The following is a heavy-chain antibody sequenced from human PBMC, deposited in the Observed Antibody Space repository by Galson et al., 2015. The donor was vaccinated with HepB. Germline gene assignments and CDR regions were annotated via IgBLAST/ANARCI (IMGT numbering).Heavy chain of an antibody. CDR2: ISFDGNNK. Sequence: SLRLSCAASGFTFTRYAMHWVRQAPGKGLEWVAVISFDGNNKYYEDSLKDRFTISRDNAKNTVYLEVNFLTPADTAVYYCARDTYSSSWYPYYYGMDVWGQGTTVTVSS. CDR3: ARDTYSSSWYPYYYGMDV. V-gene: IGHV3-30-3*01. J-gene: IGHJ6*02. D-gene: IGHD6-13*01. CDR1: GFTFTRYA.